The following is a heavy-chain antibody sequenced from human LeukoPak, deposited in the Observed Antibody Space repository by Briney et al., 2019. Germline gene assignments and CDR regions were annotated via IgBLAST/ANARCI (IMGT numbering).Heavy chain of an antibody. D-gene: IGHD3-3*01. Sequence: PSETLSLTCTVSGGSISSGSYYWSWIRQPAGKGLEWIGRIYTSGSTNYNPSLKSRVTISVDTSKNQFSLKLSSVTAADTAVYYCARDNTIFGVELNWFDPWGQGTLVTVSS. CDR3: ARDNTIFGVELNWFDP. J-gene: IGHJ5*02. CDR2: IYTSGST. CDR1: GGSISSGSYY. V-gene: IGHV4-61*02.